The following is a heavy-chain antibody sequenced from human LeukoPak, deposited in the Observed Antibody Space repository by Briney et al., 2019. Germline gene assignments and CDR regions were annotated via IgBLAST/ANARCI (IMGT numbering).Heavy chain of an antibody. Sequence: ASVKVSCKASGYTFTGYYMHWVRQAPGQGLEWMGWINPNSGGTNYAQKFQGRVTMTRDTSISTAYMELSRLRSDDTAVYYCARVSDLLGYYYYVDVWGKGTTVTVSS. V-gene: IGHV1-2*02. CDR1: GYTFTGYY. J-gene: IGHJ6*03. CDR2: INPNSGGT. CDR3: ARVSDLLGYYYYVDV. D-gene: IGHD2/OR15-2a*01.